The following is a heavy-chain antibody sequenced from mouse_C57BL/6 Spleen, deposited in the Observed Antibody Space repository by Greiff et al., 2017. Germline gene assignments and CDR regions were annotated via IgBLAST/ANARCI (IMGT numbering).Heavy chain of an antibody. D-gene: IGHD4-1*01. Sequence: VKLLEPGAELVKPGASVKLSCKASGYTFTGYSIHWVKQRSGQGLEWIGWVYPGSGSIKYNEKFKDKATLTADKSSSTVYMELSRLTSEVSAVYFCASHEEGVSYAMDYWGQGTSVTVSS. CDR2: VYPGSGSI. V-gene: IGHV1-62-2*01. J-gene: IGHJ4*01. CDR3: ASHEEGVSYAMDY. CDR1: GYTFTGYS.